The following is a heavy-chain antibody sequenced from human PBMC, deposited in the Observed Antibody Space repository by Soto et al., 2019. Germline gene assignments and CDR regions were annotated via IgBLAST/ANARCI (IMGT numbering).Heavy chain of an antibody. V-gene: IGHV3-33*01. J-gene: IGHJ4*02. D-gene: IGHD3-22*01. CDR1: GFTFSSYG. CDR2: IWYDGSNK. CDR3: ARDLTGPSSGYYKHYFDY. Sequence: GSLRLSCAASGFTFSSYGMHWVRQAPGKGLEWVAVIWYDGSNKYYADSVKGRFTISRDNSKNTLYLQMNSLRAEDTAVYYCARDLTGPSSGYYKHYFDYWGQGTLVTVSS.